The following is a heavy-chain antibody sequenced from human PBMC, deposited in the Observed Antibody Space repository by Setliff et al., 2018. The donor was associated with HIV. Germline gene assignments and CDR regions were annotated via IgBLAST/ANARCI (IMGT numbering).Heavy chain of an antibody. Sequence: GGSLRLSCAASGFTFRISGIHWVRQAPGKGLEWVADIWYDESNEHYAESVKGRFTVSRDNSKKTLYLQMNSLRAEDTAVYYCAKESGLYSNYKYYYYMDVWGKGTTVTVSS. CDR3: AKESGLYSNYKYYYYMDV. CDR1: GFTFRISG. D-gene: IGHD4-4*01. J-gene: IGHJ6*03. V-gene: IGHV3-30*02. CDR2: IWYDESNE.